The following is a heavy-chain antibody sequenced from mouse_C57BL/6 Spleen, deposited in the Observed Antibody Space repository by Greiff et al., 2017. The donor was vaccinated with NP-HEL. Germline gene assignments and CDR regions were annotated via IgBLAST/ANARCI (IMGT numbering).Heavy chain of an antibody. D-gene: IGHD3-3*01. CDR1: GYTFTDYE. J-gene: IGHJ3*01. CDR2: IDPETGGT. Sequence: VQRVESGAELVRPGASVTLSCKASGYTFTDYEMHWVKQTPVHGLEWIGAIDPETGGTAYNQKFKGKAILTADKSSSTAYMELRSLTSEDSAVYYCTRRGTFAYWGQGTLVTVSA. CDR3: TRRGTFAY. V-gene: IGHV1-15*01.